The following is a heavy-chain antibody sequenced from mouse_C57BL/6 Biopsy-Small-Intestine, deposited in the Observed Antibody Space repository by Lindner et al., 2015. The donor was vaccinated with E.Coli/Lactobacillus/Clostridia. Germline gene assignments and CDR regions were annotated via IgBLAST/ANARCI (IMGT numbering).Heavy chain of an antibody. D-gene: IGHD3-1*01. CDR2: IYPGDGDT. J-gene: IGHJ2*01. V-gene: IGHV1-82*01. CDR1: GYASSSSW. Sequence: VQLQESGPELVKPGASVKISCKASGYASSSSWMNWVKQRPGKGLEWIGRIYPGDGDTNYNGKFKGKATLTADKSSSTAYMQLSSLTSEDSAVYFCARGYLGIFDYWGQGTTLTVSS. CDR3: ARGYLGIFDY.